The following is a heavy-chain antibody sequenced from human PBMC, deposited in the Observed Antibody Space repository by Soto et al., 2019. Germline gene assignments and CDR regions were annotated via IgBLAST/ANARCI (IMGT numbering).Heavy chain of an antibody. D-gene: IGHD6-13*01. V-gene: IGHV4-31*03. Sequence: SETLSLTCTVSGGSISSGGYYWSWIRQHPGKGLEWIGYIYYSGSTYYNPSLKSRVTISVDTSKNQFSLKLSSVTAADTAVYYCARLRVGAAADPGNYYYYGMDVWGQGTTVTVSS. CDR3: ARLRVGAAADPGNYYYYGMDV. CDR1: GGSISSGGYY. CDR2: IYYSGST. J-gene: IGHJ6*02.